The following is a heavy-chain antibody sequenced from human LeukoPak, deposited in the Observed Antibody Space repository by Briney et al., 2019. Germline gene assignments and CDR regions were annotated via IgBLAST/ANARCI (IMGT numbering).Heavy chain of an antibody. J-gene: IGHJ2*01. V-gene: IGHV4-59*08. D-gene: IGHD3-9*01. CDR2: IYYSGST. CDR3: ARTAPLTYYDILTGYWSRHWYFDL. Sequence: SETLPLTCTVSGGSISSYYWSWIRQPPGKGLEWIGYIYYSGSTNYNPSLKSRVTISVDTSKNQFSLKLSSVTAADTAVYYCARTAPLTYYDILTGYWSRHWYFDLWGRGTLVTVSS. CDR1: GGSISSYY.